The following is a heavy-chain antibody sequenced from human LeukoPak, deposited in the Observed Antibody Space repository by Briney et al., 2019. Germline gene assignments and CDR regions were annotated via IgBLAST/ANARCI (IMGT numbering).Heavy chain of an antibody. CDR2: ISSGGSNI. Sequence: GGSLRLSCAASGFTFSDYYMSWIRQAPGKGLEWVSYISSGGSNIYYADSVKGRFTISRDNAKNSLYLQMNSLRAEDTAVYYCARDHTAIYYGMDVWGQGTTVTVSS. D-gene: IGHD5-18*01. CDR1: GFTFSDYY. CDR3: ARDHTAIYYGMDV. V-gene: IGHV3-11*04. J-gene: IGHJ6*02.